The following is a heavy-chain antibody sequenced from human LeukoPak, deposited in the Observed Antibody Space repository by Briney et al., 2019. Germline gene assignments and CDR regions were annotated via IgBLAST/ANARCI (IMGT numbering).Heavy chain of an antibody. Sequence: SETLSHTCTVSGGSISSYYWSWIRQPPGKGLEWIGYIYYSGSTNYNPSLKSRVTISVDTSKNQFSLKLSSVTAADTAVYYCARELPITMVRGVPYYYMDVWGKGTTVTVSS. D-gene: IGHD3-10*01. CDR2: IYYSGST. V-gene: IGHV4-59*01. CDR1: GGSISSYY. CDR3: ARELPITMVRGVPYYYMDV. J-gene: IGHJ6*03.